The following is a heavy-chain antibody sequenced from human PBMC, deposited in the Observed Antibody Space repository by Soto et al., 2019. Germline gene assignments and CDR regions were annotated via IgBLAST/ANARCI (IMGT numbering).Heavy chain of an antibody. D-gene: IGHD3-9*01. CDR2: INSDGSST. Sequence: GGSLRLSCAASGFTFSSYWMHWVRQAPGKGLAWVSRINSDGSSTSYADSVKGRFTISRDNAKNTLYLQMNSLRAEDTAVYYCARDRYDILTGYYMDVWGKGTTVTVSS. V-gene: IGHV3-74*01. CDR1: GFTFSSYW. J-gene: IGHJ6*03. CDR3: ARDRYDILTGYYMDV.